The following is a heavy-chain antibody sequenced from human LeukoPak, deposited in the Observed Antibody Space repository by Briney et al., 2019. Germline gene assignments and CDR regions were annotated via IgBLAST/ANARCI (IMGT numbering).Heavy chain of an antibody. V-gene: IGHV3-23*01. D-gene: IGHD5-12*01. CDR3: AKDSGYDDEFDY. J-gene: IGHJ4*02. CDR2: ISNNGGYT. CDR1: GFTFSSSA. Sequence: GGSLRLSCAASGFTFSSSAMSWVRQAPGKGLEWVSAISNNGGYTYYADSVQGRFTISRDNSKSTLCLQMNSLRAEDTAVYYCAKDSGYDDEFDYWGQGTLVTVSS.